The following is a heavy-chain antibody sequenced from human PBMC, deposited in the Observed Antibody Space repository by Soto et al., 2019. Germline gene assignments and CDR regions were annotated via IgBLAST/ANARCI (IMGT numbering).Heavy chain of an antibody. Sequence: VKVSCKASGYTFTNFGINWVRQAPGQGLEWMGWISGNNGDTDYAQNLQGRVTLTTDTSTTTAYMEMRSLTYDDTAMYYCARDFQTWGQGTLVTVSS. J-gene: IGHJ5*02. V-gene: IGHV1-18*01. CDR3: ARDFQT. CDR1: GYTFTNFG. CDR2: ISGNNGDT.